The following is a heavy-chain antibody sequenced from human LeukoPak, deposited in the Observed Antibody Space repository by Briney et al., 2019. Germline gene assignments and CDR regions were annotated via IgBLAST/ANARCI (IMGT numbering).Heavy chain of an antibody. V-gene: IGHV1-18*01. Sequence: ASVTVSCTASGDTFTSYGSSWVRQAPGQGLEWMGGISAYNGNTNYAQKLQGRVTMTTDTSTSTAYMELRSLRSDDTAVYYCARAANYDFWSGYLGSHKAAFDYWGQGTLVTVSS. CDR2: ISAYNGNT. D-gene: IGHD3-3*01. J-gene: IGHJ4*02. CDR1: GDTFTSYG. CDR3: ARAANYDFWSGYLGSHKAAFDY.